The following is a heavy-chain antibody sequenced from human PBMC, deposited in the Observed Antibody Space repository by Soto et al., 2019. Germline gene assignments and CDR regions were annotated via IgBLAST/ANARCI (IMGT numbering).Heavy chain of an antibody. CDR2: INPSGGST. CDR1: GYTFTSYY. CDR3: ARDQEPSTLYYDYYYMDV. Sequence: QVQLVQSGAEVNKPGASVTVSCKASGYTFTSYYIHWVRQAPGQGLEWMGIINPSGGSTSYGQKFQGSVTMTRDTSTSTVYMEGSGLRSEDTAVYYCARDQEPSTLYYDYYYMDVWGKGTTVTVSS. J-gene: IGHJ6*03. V-gene: IGHV1-46*03.